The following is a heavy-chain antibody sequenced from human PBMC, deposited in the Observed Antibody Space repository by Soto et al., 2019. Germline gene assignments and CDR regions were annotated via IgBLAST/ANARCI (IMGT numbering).Heavy chain of an antibody. Sequence: QVQLVQSGAEVKKPGSSVKVSCKASGGTFSSYTISWVRQAPGQGLEWMGRIIPILGIANYAQKFQGRVTITADKSTSTAYMELSSLRSEDTAVYYCARGPRSGSYYNAIDYWGQGTLVTVSS. CDR2: IIPILGIA. CDR3: ARGPRSGSYYNAIDY. J-gene: IGHJ4*02. V-gene: IGHV1-69*02. CDR1: GGTFSSYT. D-gene: IGHD3-10*01.